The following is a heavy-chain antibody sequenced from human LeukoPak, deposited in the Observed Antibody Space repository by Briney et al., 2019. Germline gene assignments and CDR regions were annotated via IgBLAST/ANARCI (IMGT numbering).Heavy chain of an antibody. J-gene: IGHJ4*02. Sequence: SETLSLTCTVSGGSISSYYWSWIRQPPGKGLEWIGYIYYSGSTNYNPSLKSRVTISVDTSKNQLSLKLSSVTAADTAVYYCARDAGSGSLSQFDYWGQGTLVTVSS. CDR2: IYYSGST. CDR1: GGSISSYY. V-gene: IGHV4-59*01. D-gene: IGHD3-10*01. CDR3: ARDAGSGSLSQFDY.